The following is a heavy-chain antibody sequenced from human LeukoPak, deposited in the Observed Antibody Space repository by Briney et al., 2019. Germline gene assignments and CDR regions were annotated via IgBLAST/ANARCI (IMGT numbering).Heavy chain of an antibody. J-gene: IGHJ5*02. CDR1: GFTFSSYA. CDR3: ARDSLRGVDWFDP. Sequence: GGSLRLSCAASGFTFSSYAMSWVRQAPGKGLEWVANIKQDGSEKYYVDSVKGRFTISRDNAKNSLYLQMNSLRAEDTAVYYCARDSLRGVDWFDPWGQGTLVTVSS. D-gene: IGHD2-15*01. V-gene: IGHV3-7*01. CDR2: IKQDGSEK.